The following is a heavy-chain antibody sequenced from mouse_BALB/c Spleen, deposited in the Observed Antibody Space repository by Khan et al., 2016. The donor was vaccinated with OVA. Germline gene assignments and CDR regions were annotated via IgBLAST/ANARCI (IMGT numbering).Heavy chain of an antibody. CDR2: ISYSGST. V-gene: IGHV3-2*02. CDR3: ARGNYYGYAMDY. D-gene: IGHD1-1*01. J-gene: IGHJ4*01. CDR1: GYSITSNYA. Sequence: EVQLQESGPGLVKPSQSLSLTCTVTGYSITSNYAWNWIRQFPGNKLEWMGYISYSGSTNYHPSLKRRISITRDTSKNQFFLQLKSVTTEDTATYYCARGNYYGYAMDYWGQGTSITVSS.